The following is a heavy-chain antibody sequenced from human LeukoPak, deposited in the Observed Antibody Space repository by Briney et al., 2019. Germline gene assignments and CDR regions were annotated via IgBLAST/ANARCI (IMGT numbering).Heavy chain of an antibody. D-gene: IGHD3-22*01. V-gene: IGHV1-2*02. J-gene: IGHJ4*02. Sequence: ASVKVSCKASGYTFTGHYMHWVRQAPGQGLEWLGWINPNSGGTDYAQKFHGRVTMTSDTSINTAYMEMSGLTSDDTAFYYCSTTNYRNSSGYPFDSWGQGTLDTVSS. CDR2: INPNSGGT. CDR1: GYTFTGHY. CDR3: STTNYRNSSGYPFDS.